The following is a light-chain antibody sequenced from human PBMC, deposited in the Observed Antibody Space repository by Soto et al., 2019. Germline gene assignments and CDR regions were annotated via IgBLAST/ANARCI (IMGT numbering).Light chain of an antibody. Sequence: EIVMTQSPATLSVSPGERVTLSCRASQSISGNLAWYQQKPGQAPRLLIYGASTRATGIPARFSGSGSGTEFTLTISSLQSEDFAGYYCQQFNRRPTFGQGTKVDIK. V-gene: IGKV3-15*01. J-gene: IGKJ1*01. CDR2: GAS. CDR3: QQFNRRPT. CDR1: QSISGN.